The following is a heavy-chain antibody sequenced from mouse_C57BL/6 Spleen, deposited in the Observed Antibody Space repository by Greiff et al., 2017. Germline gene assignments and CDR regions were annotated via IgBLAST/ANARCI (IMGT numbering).Heavy chain of an antibody. D-gene: IGHD1-1*01. CDR2: ISYDGSN. V-gene: IGHV3-6*01. CDR3: ARDSYYGISYDWYFDV. J-gene: IGHJ1*03. Sequence: VQLQQSGPGLVKPSQSLSLTCSVTGYSITSGYYWNWIRQFPGNKLEWMGYISYDGSNNYNPSLKNRISITRDTSKNQFFLKLNSVTTEDTATYYCARDSYYGISYDWYFDVWGTGTTVTVSS. CDR1: GYSITSGYY.